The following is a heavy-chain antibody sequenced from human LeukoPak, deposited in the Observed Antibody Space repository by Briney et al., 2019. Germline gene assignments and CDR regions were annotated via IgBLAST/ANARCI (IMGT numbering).Heavy chain of an antibody. V-gene: IGHV4-4*07. CDR2: IYTSGST. J-gene: IGHJ4*02. Sequence: SETLSLTCTVSGGSISNYYWNFLRQPAGKGLEWIGRIYTSGSTNYNPSLKSRVTMSVDTSKNQFSLKLTSVTAADTAAYYCARDTISSGWYWDYWGQGTLVTVSS. CDR1: GGSISNYY. D-gene: IGHD6-19*01. CDR3: ARDTISSGWYWDY.